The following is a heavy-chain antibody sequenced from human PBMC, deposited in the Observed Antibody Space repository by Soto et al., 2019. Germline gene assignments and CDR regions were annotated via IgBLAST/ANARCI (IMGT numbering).Heavy chain of an antibody. CDR1: GYTFTSYY. Sequence: QVQLVQSGAEVKKPGASVKVSCKASGYTFTSYYMHWVRQAPGQGLEWMGIINPSGGSTSYAQKFQGRVTMTRDTSTSTAYMELSSLRSEDTAVYYCARGRAMVRGVIIGGWFDPWGQGTLVTVSS. CDR2: INPSGGST. CDR3: ARGRAMVRGVIIGGWFDP. D-gene: IGHD3-10*01. V-gene: IGHV1-46*03. J-gene: IGHJ5*02.